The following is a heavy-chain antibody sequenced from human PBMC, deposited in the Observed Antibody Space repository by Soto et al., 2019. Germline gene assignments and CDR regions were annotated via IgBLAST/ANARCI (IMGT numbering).Heavy chain of an antibody. V-gene: IGHV4-31*03. CDR2: IYYSGST. Sequence: SATLSLTCTVSGGSISSGGYYWSWIRQHPGKGLEWIGYIYYSGSTYYNPSLKSRVTISVDTSKNQFSLKLSSVTAADTAVYYCARDRDSSWGFFDPWGQGTLVTVSS. CDR3: ARDRDSSWGFFDP. CDR1: GGSISSGGYY. J-gene: IGHJ5*02. D-gene: IGHD3-22*01.